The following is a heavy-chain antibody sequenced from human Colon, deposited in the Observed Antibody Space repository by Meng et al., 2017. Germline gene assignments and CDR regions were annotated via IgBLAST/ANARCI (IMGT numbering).Heavy chain of an antibody. Sequence: GESLKISCAASGFTFSSYWMSWVRQAPGKGLEWVANIKQDGSEKYYVDSVKGRFTISRDNAKNSLYLQMNSLRAEDTAVYYCARDSGWYPYYYYYGMDVWGQGTMVTVSS. CDR1: GFTFSSYW. V-gene: IGHV3-7*01. D-gene: IGHD6-19*01. CDR2: IKQDGSEK. CDR3: ARDSGWYPYYYYYGMDV. J-gene: IGHJ6*02.